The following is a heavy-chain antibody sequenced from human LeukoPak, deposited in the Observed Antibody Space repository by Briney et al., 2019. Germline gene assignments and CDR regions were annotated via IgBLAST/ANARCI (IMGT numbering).Heavy chain of an antibody. D-gene: IGHD3-22*01. CDR1: GGTFTKNG. V-gene: IGHV1-69*15. Sequence: GSSVKVSCKASGGTFTKNGVAWVRQVPGQGLELMGSFAPIFDAAHYPQKFVGRVTIIADQSTSTASMELTSLTSEDTAVYYCATWGSGGYFYFDSWGQGTQVTVSS. CDR2: FAPIFDAA. CDR3: ATWGSGGYFYFDS. J-gene: IGHJ4*02.